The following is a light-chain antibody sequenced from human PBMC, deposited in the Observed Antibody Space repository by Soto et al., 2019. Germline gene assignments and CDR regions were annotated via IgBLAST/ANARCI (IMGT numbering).Light chain of an antibody. Sequence: QSALTQPASVSGSPGQSITISCTGTSSDVGGYNYVSWYQQHPGKAPKLMIYDVSNRPSGVSNRFSVSKSGNTASLTISGLQAEDEADYYCSSYTRSSTVVFGGGTKLTVL. CDR3: SSYTRSSTVV. CDR2: DVS. J-gene: IGLJ2*01. V-gene: IGLV2-14*01. CDR1: SSDVGGYNY.